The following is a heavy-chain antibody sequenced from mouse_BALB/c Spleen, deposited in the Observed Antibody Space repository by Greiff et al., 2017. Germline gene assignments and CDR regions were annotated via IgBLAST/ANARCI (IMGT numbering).Heavy chain of an antibody. J-gene: IGHJ1*01. Sequence: LQQPGSELVRPGASVKLSCKASGYTFTSYWMHWVKQRPGQGLEWIGNIYPGSGSTNYDEKFKSKATLTVDTSSSTAYMQLSSLTSEDSAVYYCTRGPFYYYGSSYWYFDVWGAGTTVNVSS. CDR1: GYTFTSYW. V-gene: IGHV1S22*01. D-gene: IGHD1-1*01. CDR3: TRGPFYYYGSSYWYFDV. CDR2: IYPGSGST.